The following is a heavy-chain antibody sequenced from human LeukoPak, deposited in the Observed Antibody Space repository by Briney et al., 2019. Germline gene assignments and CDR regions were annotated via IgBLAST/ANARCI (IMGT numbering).Heavy chain of an antibody. CDR2: ISYDGSNK. V-gene: IGHV3-30*04. J-gene: IGHJ4*02. CDR3: ARASSDYGDYDY. Sequence: GGSLRLSCAASGFTFSSYAMHWVRQAPGKGLEWVAVISYDGSNKYYADSVKGRFTISRDNSKNTLYLQMNSLRAEDTAVYYCARASSDYGDYDYWGQGTLVTVSS. D-gene: IGHD4-17*01. CDR1: GFTFSSYA.